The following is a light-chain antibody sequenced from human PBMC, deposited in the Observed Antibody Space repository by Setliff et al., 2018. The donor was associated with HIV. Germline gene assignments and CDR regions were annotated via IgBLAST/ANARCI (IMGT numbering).Light chain of an antibody. Sequence: QSALTQPASVSGSPGQSITISCAGSSSDIGGHNFVSWYQQDPGKAPKLMIYEVSYRPSGISTRFSGSKSGNTASLTISGLQAEDEADYHCSSYTTTSTVVFGGGTKVTVL. CDR2: EVS. J-gene: IGLJ2*01. CDR1: SSDIGGHNF. CDR3: SSYTTTSTVV. V-gene: IGLV2-14*01.